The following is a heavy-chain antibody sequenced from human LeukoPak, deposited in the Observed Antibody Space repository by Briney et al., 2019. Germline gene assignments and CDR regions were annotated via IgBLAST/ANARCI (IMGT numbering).Heavy chain of an antibody. CDR3: ARDIGECTSGTCYSDYLDY. Sequence: PGRSLRLSCAASGFIFRDSGMHWVRQAPGKGLEWVAMILNDGNSKFYSDSVKGRFTISRDTSKNTLYLQMNSLRAEDTAVYYCARDIGECTSGTCYSDYLDYWGQGTLVTVSS. CDR2: ILNDGNSK. CDR1: GFIFRDSG. D-gene: IGHD2-15*01. V-gene: IGHV3-30*12. J-gene: IGHJ4*02.